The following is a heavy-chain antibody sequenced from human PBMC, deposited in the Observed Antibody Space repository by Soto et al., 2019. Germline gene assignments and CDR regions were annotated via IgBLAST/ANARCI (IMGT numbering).Heavy chain of an antibody. Sequence: QVHLEQSGGGVVQPGRSLRLSCAASGFTFSSNGMHWVRQAPGKGLEWVAVIWYDGSTKYYADSVEGRFTISRDNSKDTLYLQMNSLRAEDTAVYYCARWGNDKKLDYWGQGTLVTVSS. CDR1: GFTFSSNG. CDR3: ARWGNDKKLDY. V-gene: IGHV3-33*01. CDR2: IWYDGSTK. J-gene: IGHJ4*02. D-gene: IGHD3-16*01.